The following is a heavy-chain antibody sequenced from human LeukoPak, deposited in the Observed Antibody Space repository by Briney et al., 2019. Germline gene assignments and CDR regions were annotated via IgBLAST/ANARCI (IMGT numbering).Heavy chain of an antibody. CDR2: IIPIFGTA. CDR3: ARESAMVTTKHWYFDL. J-gene: IGHJ2*01. V-gene: IGHV1-69*13. CDR1: GGTFSSYA. D-gene: IGHD5-18*01. Sequence: SVKVSCKASGGTFSSYAISWVRQAPGQGLEWMGGIIPIFGTANYAQKFQGRVTITADESTSTAYMELSSLRSEDTAVYYCARESAMVTTKHWYFDLWGRGTLVTVSS.